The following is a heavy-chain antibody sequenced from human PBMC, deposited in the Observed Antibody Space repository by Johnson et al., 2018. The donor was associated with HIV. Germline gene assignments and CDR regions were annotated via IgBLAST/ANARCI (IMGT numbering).Heavy chain of an antibody. CDR1: GFTFSSYD. V-gene: IGHV3-30*03. CDR2: ISYDGRNT. CDR3: ARDRGYWDAFDI. J-gene: IGHJ3*02. Sequence: QVQLVESGGGLVKPGGSLRLSCAASGFTFSSYDMHWVRQAPGKGLEWVALISYDGRNTYHADSVTGRFTISRDNSKNTLYLQMNSLRAEDTAVYYCARDRGYWDAFDIWGQGTMVIVSS. D-gene: IGHD3-22*01.